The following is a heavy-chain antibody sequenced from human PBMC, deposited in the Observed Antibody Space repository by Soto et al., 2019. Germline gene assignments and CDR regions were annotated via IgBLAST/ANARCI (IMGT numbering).Heavy chain of an antibody. CDR3: ARDLVGATYGMDV. J-gene: IGHJ6*02. Sequence: ETLSLTCPVSGGSISSYYWSWIRQPPGKGLEWIGYIYYSGSTNYNPSLKSRVTISVDTSKNQFSLKLSSVTAADTAVYYCARDLVGATYGMDVWGQGTTVTVSS. CDR2: IYYSGST. D-gene: IGHD1-26*01. CDR1: GGSISSYY. V-gene: IGHV4-59*01.